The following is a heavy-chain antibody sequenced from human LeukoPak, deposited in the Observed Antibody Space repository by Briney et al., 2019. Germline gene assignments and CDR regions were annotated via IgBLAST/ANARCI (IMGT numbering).Heavy chain of an antibody. CDR1: GGSFSGYY. J-gene: IGHJ4*02. CDR3: ARGDVVVPAAMRKTFDY. CDR2: INHSGRT. D-gene: IGHD2-2*01. Sequence: SETLSLTCAVYGGSFSGYYWSWIRKPPGKGLEGIGEINHSGRTNYNPSLKSRVTISVDTSKNQFSLKQSSVPAADTAVYYCARGDVVVPAAMRKTFDYWGQGTLVTVSS. V-gene: IGHV4-34*01.